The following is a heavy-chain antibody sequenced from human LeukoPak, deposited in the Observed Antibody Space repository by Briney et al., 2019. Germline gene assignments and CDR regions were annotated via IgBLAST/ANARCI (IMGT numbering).Heavy chain of an antibody. V-gene: IGHV4-34*01. Sequence: PSETLSLTCAVYGGSFSGYYWSWIRQPPGKGLEWIGEINHSGSTNYNSSLKSRVTISVDTSKNQFSLKLSSVTAADTAVYYCARAVTTLPSYWFDPWGQGTLVTVSS. D-gene: IGHD4-17*01. CDR2: INHSGST. J-gene: IGHJ5*02. CDR1: GGSFSGYY. CDR3: ARAVTTLPSYWFDP.